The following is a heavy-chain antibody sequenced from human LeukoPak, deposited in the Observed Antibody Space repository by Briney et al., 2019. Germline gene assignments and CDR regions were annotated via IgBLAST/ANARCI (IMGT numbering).Heavy chain of an antibody. D-gene: IGHD3-3*01. CDR2: IYYSGST. CDR3: ARNYYDFWSGYYTDYYYGMDV. V-gene: IGHV4-59*01. CDR1: GGSISSYY. Sequence: PSETLSLTCTVSGGSISSYYWSWIRQPPGKGLEWIGYIYYSGSTNCNPSLKSRVTISVDTSKNQFSLKLSSVTAADTAVYYCARNYYDFWSGYYTDYYYGMDVWGQGTTVTVSS. J-gene: IGHJ6*02.